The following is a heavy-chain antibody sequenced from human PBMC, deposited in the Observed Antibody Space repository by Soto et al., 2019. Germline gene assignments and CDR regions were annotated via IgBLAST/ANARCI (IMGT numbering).Heavy chain of an antibody. CDR1: GASLGGYY. Sequence: SETLSLTCNVSGASLGGYYGSWIRQPPGKGLEWIGRIYATGSSDYNPSLKSRITLSVDMSKKQFSLTLRSVPDADTAMYYWVRDGTKNLRDWFDTWGQGILVTVSS. V-gene: IGHV4-4*07. J-gene: IGHJ5*02. CDR3: VRDGTKNLRDWFDT. CDR2: IYATGSS. D-gene: IGHD1-1*01.